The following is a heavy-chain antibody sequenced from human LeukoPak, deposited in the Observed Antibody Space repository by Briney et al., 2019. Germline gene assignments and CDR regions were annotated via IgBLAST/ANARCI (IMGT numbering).Heavy chain of an antibody. CDR3: AKGPIVVVIGSDY. V-gene: IGHV3-23*01. D-gene: IGHD3-22*01. CDR1: GFTFSSYA. CDR2: ISGSGGNT. J-gene: IGHJ4*02. Sequence: GRSLRLSCAASGFTFSSYAMSWVRQAPGKGLEWVSAISGSGGNTYYADSVKGRFTISRDNSKNTLYLQMNSLRAEDTAVYYCAKGPIVVVIGSDYWGQGTLVTVSS.